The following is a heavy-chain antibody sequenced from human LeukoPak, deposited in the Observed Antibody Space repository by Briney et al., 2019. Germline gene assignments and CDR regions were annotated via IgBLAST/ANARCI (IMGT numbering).Heavy chain of an antibody. V-gene: IGHV5-51*01. J-gene: IGHJ3*02. D-gene: IGHD2-21*02. Sequence: GESLKISCKGSGYSFTSYWIGWVRQMPGKGLEWMGIIYPGDSDTRYSPSFQGQVTISAAKSISTAYLQWSSLKASDTAIYYCARLRCGGDCPNNDAFDIWVQGTMVTVSS. CDR1: GYSFTSYW. CDR3: ARLRCGGDCPNNDAFDI. CDR2: IYPGDSDT.